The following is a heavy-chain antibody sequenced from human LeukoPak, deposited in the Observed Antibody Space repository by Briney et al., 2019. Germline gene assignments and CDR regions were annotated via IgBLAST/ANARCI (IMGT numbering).Heavy chain of an antibody. CDR3: ARNKGRYGSGRVHFDP. CDR2: IYYSGTT. Sequence: KPSETLSLTCNVSGGSIRGYYWSWIRQPPGKGLEWIGYIYYSGTTSYNPSLKSRVSISVEKFENHFSLQLTSVTAADTAVYYCARNKGRYGSGRVHFDPWGQGTLVTVSS. D-gene: IGHD3-10*01. V-gene: IGHV4-59*08. J-gene: IGHJ5*02. CDR1: GGSIRGYY.